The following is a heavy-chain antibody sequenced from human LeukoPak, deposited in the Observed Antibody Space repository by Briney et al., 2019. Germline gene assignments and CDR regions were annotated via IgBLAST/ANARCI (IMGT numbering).Heavy chain of an antibody. Sequence: SETLSLTCTVSGGSISSSSYYWGWIRQPPGKGLVWIGTIYYSGYTYYNPSLKSRVTISVDTSKNQFSLKLSSVTAADTAVYYCAKHYMGSSYNRGLDYWGQGTLVTVSS. D-gene: IGHD3-10*01. V-gene: IGHV4-39*01. J-gene: IGHJ4*02. CDR2: IYYSGYT. CDR3: AKHYMGSSYNRGLDY. CDR1: GGSISSSSYY.